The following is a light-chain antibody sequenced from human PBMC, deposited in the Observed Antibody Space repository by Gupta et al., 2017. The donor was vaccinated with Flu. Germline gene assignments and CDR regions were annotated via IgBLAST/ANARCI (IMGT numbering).Light chain of an antibody. J-gene: IGKJ1*01. CDR3: QQYNTYPWT. CDR2: KSS. Sequence: GDRVTITCRASQSINSWLAWYQQKPGKAPKLLIYKSSSLESGVPSRFSGSRSGTEFTLTIRSLQPDDFATYHCQQYNTYPWTFGQGTKVEIK. V-gene: IGKV1-5*03. CDR1: QSINSW.